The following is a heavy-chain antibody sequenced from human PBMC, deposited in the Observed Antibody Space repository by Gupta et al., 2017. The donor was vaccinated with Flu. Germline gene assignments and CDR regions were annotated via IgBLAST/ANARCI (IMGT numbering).Heavy chain of an antibody. CDR2: ISYDGSNK. Sequence: QVQLVESGGGVVQPGRSLRLSCAASGFTFSSYGMPWVRQAPGKGLEWVAVISYDGSNKYYADSVKGRFTISRDNSKNTLYLQMNSLRAEDTAVYYCAKEGQTGTSSSWQNDYWGQGTLVTVSS. CDR1: GFTFSSYG. V-gene: IGHV3-30*18. J-gene: IGHJ4*02. D-gene: IGHD1-1*01. CDR3: AKEGQTGTSSSWQNDY.